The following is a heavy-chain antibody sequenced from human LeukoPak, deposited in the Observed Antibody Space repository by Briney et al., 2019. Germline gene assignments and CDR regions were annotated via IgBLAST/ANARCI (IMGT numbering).Heavy chain of an antibody. CDR3: ARDKVAGSMAGSNFDY. CDR2: IKQDGSEK. J-gene: IGHJ4*02. CDR1: GFTFSTYW. V-gene: IGHV3-7*01. D-gene: IGHD6-19*01. Sequence: GGSLRLSCAASGFTFSTYWMSWVRQVPGKGLEWVANIKQDGSEKYYVDSVKGRFTITRDNAKNSLYLQMNSLRGEDTAVYYCARDKVAGSMAGSNFDYWGQGTLVTVPS.